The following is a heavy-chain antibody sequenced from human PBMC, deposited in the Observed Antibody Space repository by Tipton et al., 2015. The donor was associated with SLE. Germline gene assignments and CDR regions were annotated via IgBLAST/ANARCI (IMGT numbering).Heavy chain of an antibody. CDR3: ARLHYSGSPGAYFYYMDV. D-gene: IGHD6-6*01. V-gene: IGHV1-8*01. CDR2: MNPKSGNT. CDR1: GYSFSTYD. J-gene: IGHJ6*03. Sequence: QLVQSGAEVKEPGASVKVSCQASGYSFSTYDIDWVRQATGQGLEWMGWMNPKSGNTGYAQKFQGRVTMTRNTSISIAYMELSGLRSDDTAVYYCARLHYSGSPGAYFYYMDVWGRGTTVTVSS.